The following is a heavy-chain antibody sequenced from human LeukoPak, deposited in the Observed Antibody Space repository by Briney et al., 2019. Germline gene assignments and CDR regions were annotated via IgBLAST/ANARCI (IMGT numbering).Heavy chain of an antibody. D-gene: IGHD3-10*01. CDR2: ISDRGDST. CDR1: GFSLTAYA. Sequence: GGSLRLSCAASGFSLTAYAMGWVRQAPGKGLEWVSVISDRGDSTHYAGSVQGRFTISRDSSSNTLYLQMNSLRGEDTAVYYCARDVWFGAGRTFDYWGQGTLVTVSS. J-gene: IGHJ4*02. CDR3: ARDVWFGAGRTFDY. V-gene: IGHV3-23*01.